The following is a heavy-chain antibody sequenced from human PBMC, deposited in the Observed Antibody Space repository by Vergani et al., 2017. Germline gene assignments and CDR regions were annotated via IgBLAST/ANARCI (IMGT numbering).Heavy chain of an antibody. Sequence: QITLKESGPTLVKPTQTLTLTCTFSGFSLSTSGVGVGWIRQPPGKALVWLSLIYWNDDKRYSPSLKSGLTITKDTSKNHVVLTMTNMDPVDPATYYCARSYYDFWSGSVAYWGQGTLVTVSS. CDR2: IYWNDDK. J-gene: IGHJ4*02. V-gene: IGHV2-5*01. D-gene: IGHD3-3*01. CDR3: ARSYYDFWSGSVAY. CDR1: GFSLSTSGVG.